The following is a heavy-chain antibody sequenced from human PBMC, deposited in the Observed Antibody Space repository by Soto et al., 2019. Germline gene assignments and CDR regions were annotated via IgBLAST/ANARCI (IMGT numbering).Heavy chain of an antibody. CDR2: IYYSGST. D-gene: IGHD3-22*01. CDR1: GGSISSGGYY. J-gene: IGHJ4*02. CDR3: AREDSSGYYLNGYFDY. V-gene: IGHV4-31*03. Sequence: QVQLQESGPGLVKPSQTLSLTCTVSGGSISSGGYYWSWIRQHPGKGLEWIGYIYYSGSTYYNPSLKSRVTISVDTSKNQFSLKLSSVTAADTAVYYCAREDSSGYYLNGYFDYWGQGTLVTVSS.